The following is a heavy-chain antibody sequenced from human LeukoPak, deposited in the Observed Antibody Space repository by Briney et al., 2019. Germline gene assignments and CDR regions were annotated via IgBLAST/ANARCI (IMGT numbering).Heavy chain of an antibody. D-gene: IGHD6-19*01. Sequence: GGSLRLSCAASGFTFSNYGMNWVRQAPGKGLEWVSCISSGSSTGYNADSVKGRFSISRDNAKNSLNLQMNSMRDEDTAVYYCARAAGSSYSSAWRDWGQGTLVTVSS. CDR2: ISSGSSTG. V-gene: IGHV3-48*02. CDR3: ARAAGSSYSSAWRD. CDR1: GFTFSNYG. J-gene: IGHJ4*02.